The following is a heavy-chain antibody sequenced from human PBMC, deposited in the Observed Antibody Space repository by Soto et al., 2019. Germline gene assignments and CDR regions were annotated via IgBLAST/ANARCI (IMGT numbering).Heavy chain of an antibody. J-gene: IGHJ6*03. Sequence: EVQLVESGGGLVQPGRSLRLSCAASGFTFDDYAMHWVRQAPGKGLEWVSGISWNSGSIGYADSVKGRFTISRDNAKNSLYLQMNSLRAEDTALYYCAKSAGCSNYVSYYYYMDVWGKGTTVTVSS. CDR2: ISWNSGSI. V-gene: IGHV3-9*01. D-gene: IGHD4-4*01. CDR3: AKSAGCSNYVSYYYYMDV. CDR1: GFTFDDYA.